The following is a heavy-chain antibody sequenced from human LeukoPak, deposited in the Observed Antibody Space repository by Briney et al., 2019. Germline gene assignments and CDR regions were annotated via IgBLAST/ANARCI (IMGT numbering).Heavy chain of an antibody. CDR3: ARSLFLLGFDYYYYYYMDV. D-gene: IGHD2/OR15-2a*01. CDR1: GGSISSYY. V-gene: IGHV4-4*07. CDR2: IYTSGST. J-gene: IGHJ6*03. Sequence: SETLSLTCTVSGGSISSYYWSWIRQPAGKGLEWIGRIYTSGSTNYNPSLKSRVTMSVDTSKNQFSLKLSSVTAADTAVYYCARSLFLLGFDYYYYYYMDVWGKGTTVTVSS.